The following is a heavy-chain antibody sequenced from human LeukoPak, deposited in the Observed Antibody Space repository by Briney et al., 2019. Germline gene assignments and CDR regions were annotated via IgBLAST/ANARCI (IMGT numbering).Heavy chain of an antibody. CDR2: IIGNGSNT. J-gene: IGHJ4*02. CDR3: ATLTGSYPLDY. Sequence: GGSLRLSCAASGFTFSIYSMSWVRQAPGKGLEWVSKIIGNGSNTYYAYSVKGQFTISRENSKNTIYLKMNSVRAEDRAVYYCATLTGSYPLDYWGQGNLVTASS. D-gene: IGHD6-19*01. CDR1: GFTFSIYS. V-gene: IGHV3-23*01.